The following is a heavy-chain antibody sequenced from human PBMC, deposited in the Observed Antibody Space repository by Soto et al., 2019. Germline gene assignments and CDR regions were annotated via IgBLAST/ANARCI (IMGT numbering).Heavy chain of an antibody. CDR1: GGSIGNNF. J-gene: IGHJ6*02. CDR2: IYNSGST. CDR3: ARWNKGGLDV. Sequence: QVQLQESGPGLVKPSETLSLTCTVSGGSIGNNFWSWIRQPAGKGLEWIGRIYNSGSTNYNPSLKSRVTLSEDTSKNQFSLRMSAVAAADTAVYYCARWNKGGLDVWGQGTTVTVSS. D-gene: IGHD1-1*01. V-gene: IGHV4-4*07.